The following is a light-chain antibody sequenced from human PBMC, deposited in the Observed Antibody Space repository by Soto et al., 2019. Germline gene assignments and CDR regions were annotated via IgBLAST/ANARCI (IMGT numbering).Light chain of an antibody. Sequence: EIVLTHSPATLSLSPGEMATLSCRASQSVGRDYLAWYQQKPGQAPRVVIYNASNRASGIPDRFSGSGSGTDFTPTISRLEPEDFAVYYCHQYAYAPWTFGQGTKVDIK. J-gene: IGKJ1*01. V-gene: IGKV3-20*01. CDR1: QSVGRDY. CDR2: NAS. CDR3: HQYAYAPWT.